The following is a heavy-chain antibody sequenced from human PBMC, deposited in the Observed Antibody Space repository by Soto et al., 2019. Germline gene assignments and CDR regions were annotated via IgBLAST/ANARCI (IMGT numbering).Heavy chain of an antibody. V-gene: IGHV3-13*01. CDR3: ARGLYSSGWFDY. D-gene: IGHD6-19*01. Sequence: GGSLRLSCAASGFTFSSYDMHWVRQATGKGLEWVSAIGTAGDTYYPGSVKGRFTISRENAKNSLYLQMSSLRAGDTAVYYCARGLYSSGWFDYWGQGTLVTVSS. CDR2: IGTAGDT. CDR1: GFTFSSYD. J-gene: IGHJ4*02.